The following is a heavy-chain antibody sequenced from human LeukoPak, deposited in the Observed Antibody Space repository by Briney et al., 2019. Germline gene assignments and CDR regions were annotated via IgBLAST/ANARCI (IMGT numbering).Heavy chain of an antibody. V-gene: IGHV4-59*01. J-gene: IGHJ5*02. Sequence: SETLSLTCTVSGGSISSYYRSWIRQPPGKGLEWIGYIYYSGSTNYNPSLKSRVTISVDTSKNQFSLKLSSVTAADTAVYYCARDGSGDYGWFDPWGQGTLVTVSS. CDR3: ARDGSGDYGWFDP. CDR2: IYYSGST. D-gene: IGHD4-17*01. CDR1: GGSISSYY.